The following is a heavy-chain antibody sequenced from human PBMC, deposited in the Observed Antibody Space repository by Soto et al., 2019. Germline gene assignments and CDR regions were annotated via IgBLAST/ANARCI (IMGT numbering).Heavy chain of an antibody. D-gene: IGHD6-19*01. CDR1: AFTFRSYA. J-gene: IGHJ4*02. CDR2: ISGSGSST. CDR3: AKGPSSGWWYFGY. Sequence: EVRLLESGGGLVQPGGSQRLSCAASAFTFRSYAMGWVRQAPGKGLEWVSAISGSGSSTYYADSVKGRFTISRDNSKNTLYLQMNSLRAEDTAVYYCAKGPSSGWWYFGYWGQGTLVTVSS. V-gene: IGHV3-23*01.